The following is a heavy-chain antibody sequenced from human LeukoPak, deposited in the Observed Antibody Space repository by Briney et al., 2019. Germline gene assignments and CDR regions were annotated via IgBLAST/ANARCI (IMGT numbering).Heavy chain of an antibody. Sequence: GGSLRLSCAASGFTFSSYWMSWVRQAPGKGLEWVANIKQDGSEKYYVDSVKGRFTISRGNAKNSLYLQMNSLRAEDTAVYYCATAQLYYYDSSGPPNWYFDLWGRGTLVTVSS. D-gene: IGHD3-22*01. J-gene: IGHJ2*01. CDR3: ATAQLYYYDSSGPPNWYFDL. V-gene: IGHV3-7*01. CDR1: GFTFSSYW. CDR2: IKQDGSEK.